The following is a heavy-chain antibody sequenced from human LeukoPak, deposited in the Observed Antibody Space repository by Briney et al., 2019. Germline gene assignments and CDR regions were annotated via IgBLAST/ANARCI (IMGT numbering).Heavy chain of an antibody. CDR1: GGSISSGDYY. J-gene: IGHJ5*02. Sequence: SETLSLTCTVSGGSISSGDYYWSWIRQLPGKGLEWIGYIYYSGSTYYNPSLKSRVTISVDTSKNQFSLKLSSVTAADTAVYYCARGIVGIAAAGTGWFDPWGQGTLVTSPQ. D-gene: IGHD6-13*01. CDR2: IYYSGST. V-gene: IGHV4-30-4*01. CDR3: ARGIVGIAAAGTGWFDP.